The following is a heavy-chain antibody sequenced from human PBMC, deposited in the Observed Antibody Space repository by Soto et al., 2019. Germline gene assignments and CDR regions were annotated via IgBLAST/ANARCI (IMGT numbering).Heavy chain of an antibody. CDR1: GGSVSSGSYY. CDR3: ARGGSGSYSYNWFDP. J-gene: IGHJ5*02. V-gene: IGHV4-61*01. D-gene: IGHD3-10*01. CDR2: IYYSGST. Sequence: SETLSLTCTVSGGSVSSGSYYWRWIRQPPGKGLEWIGYIYYSGSTNYNPSLKSRVTISVDTSKNQFSLKLSSVTAADTAVYYCARGGSGSYSYNWFDPWGQGTLVTVSS.